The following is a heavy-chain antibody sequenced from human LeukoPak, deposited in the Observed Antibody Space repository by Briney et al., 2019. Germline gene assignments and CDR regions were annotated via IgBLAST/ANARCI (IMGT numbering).Heavy chain of an antibody. V-gene: IGHV3-23*01. CDR3: AKPLRTTVTTALDY. J-gene: IGHJ4*02. D-gene: IGHD4-11*01. CDR2: ISGSGGRT. Sequence: GGSLRLSCAASGFTFSSYAMSWVRQAPGKGLEWVSGISGSGGRTNYADSVKGRFTISRDNSKNTLYLQMNSLRAEDTAVYYCAKPLRTTVTTALDYWGQGTLVTVSS. CDR1: GFTFSSYA.